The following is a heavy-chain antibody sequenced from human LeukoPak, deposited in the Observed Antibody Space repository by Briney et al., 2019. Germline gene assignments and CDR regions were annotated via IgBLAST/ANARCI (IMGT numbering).Heavy chain of an antibody. CDR3: ARFEQEIATIGRIGFFDY. CDR1: GYTFTSYG. D-gene: IGHD5-24*01. J-gene: IGHJ4*02. CDR2: ISAYNGNT. V-gene: IGHV1-18*01. Sequence: ASVKVSCKASGYTFTSYGISWVRQAPGQGLEWMGWISAYNGNTNYAQKLQGRVTMTTDTSTSTAYMELRSLRSDDTAVYYCARFEQEIATIGRIGFFDYWGQGTLVTVSS.